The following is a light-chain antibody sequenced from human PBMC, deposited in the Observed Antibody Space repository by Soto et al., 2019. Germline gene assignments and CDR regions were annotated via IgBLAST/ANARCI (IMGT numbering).Light chain of an antibody. Sequence: QSALTQPASVSGSPGQSITISCTGTSSDVGGYNYVSWYQQYPGKAPKLMIYEVSNRPSGVSNRFSGSKSGNTASLTISGLQVEDEADYYCSSYTSSSTLGVFGGGTKVTVL. CDR2: EVS. CDR1: SSDVGGYNY. J-gene: IGLJ2*01. CDR3: SSYTSSSTLGV. V-gene: IGLV2-14*01.